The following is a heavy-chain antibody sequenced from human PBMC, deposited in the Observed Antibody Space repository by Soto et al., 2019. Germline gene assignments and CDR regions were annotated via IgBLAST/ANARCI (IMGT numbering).Heavy chain of an antibody. D-gene: IGHD4-17*01. V-gene: IGHV4-59*12. Sequence: SETLSLTCTVSGGSISSYYWSWIRQPPGKGMEWIGYVHHSWGSNYNPSLKSRVTISVDTSKNQFSLKLSSVTAADTAVYYCARDYGGNVFDYWGQGTLVTVSS. CDR1: GGSISSYY. CDR2: VHHSWGS. CDR3: ARDYGGNVFDY. J-gene: IGHJ4*02.